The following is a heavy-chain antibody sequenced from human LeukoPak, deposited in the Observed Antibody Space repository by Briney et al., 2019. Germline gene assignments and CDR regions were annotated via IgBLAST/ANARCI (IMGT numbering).Heavy chain of an antibody. J-gene: IGHJ3*02. CDR3: ASFQQLVTIDAFDI. D-gene: IGHD6-13*01. CDR1: GFTFGSNW. CDR2: IKKDGSEK. V-gene: IGHV3-7*03. Sequence: GGSLRLSCAASGFTFGSNWMSWVRQAPGKGLEWVANIKKDGSEKYYVDSVKGRFTISRDNAKNSLYLQMNSLRAEDTAVYYCASFQQLVTIDAFDIWGQGTMVTVSS.